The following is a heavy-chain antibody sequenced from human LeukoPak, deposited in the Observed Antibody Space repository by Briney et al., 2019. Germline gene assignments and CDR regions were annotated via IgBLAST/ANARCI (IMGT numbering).Heavy chain of an antibody. V-gene: IGHV3-48*01. CDR3: ARDGRRNSGLDY. J-gene: IGHJ4*02. D-gene: IGHD1-14*01. CDR1: GFTFSSYS. CDR2: ISSSSNTI. Sequence: GGSLRLSCAASGFTFSSYSMNWVRQAPGKGLEWVSYISSSSNTIYYADSVKGRFTISRDNAKNSLYLQMNSLRAEDTAVYYCARDGRRNSGLDYWGQGTLVTVSS.